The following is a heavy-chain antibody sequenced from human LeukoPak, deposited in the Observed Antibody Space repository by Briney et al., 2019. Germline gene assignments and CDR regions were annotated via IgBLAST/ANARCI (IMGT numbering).Heavy chain of an antibody. CDR1: GGTFSSYA. D-gene: IGHD4-11*01. Sequence: ASVKVSCKASGGTFSSYAISWVRQAPGQGLEWMGGIIPIFGTANHAQKFQGRVTITADESTSTAYMELSSLRSEDTAVYYCASKYFSYGNYYFDYWGQGTLVTVSS. CDR3: ASKYFSYGNYYFDY. CDR2: IIPIFGTA. V-gene: IGHV1-69*13. J-gene: IGHJ4*02.